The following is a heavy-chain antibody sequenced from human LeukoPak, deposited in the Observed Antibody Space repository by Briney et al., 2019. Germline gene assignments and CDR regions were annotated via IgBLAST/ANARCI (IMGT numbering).Heavy chain of an antibody. J-gene: IGHJ6*02. Sequence: GGSLRLSCAASGFTFSDYYMSWIRQAPGKGLEWVSYISSSGSTIYYADSVKGRFTISRDNAKNSLYLQMNSLRAEDTAEYYCARPHYDFWSGYFDPYYYYGMDVWGQGTTVTVSS. CDR1: GFTFSDYY. V-gene: IGHV3-11*01. CDR3: ARPHYDFWSGYFDPYYYYGMDV. D-gene: IGHD3-3*01. CDR2: ISSSGSTI.